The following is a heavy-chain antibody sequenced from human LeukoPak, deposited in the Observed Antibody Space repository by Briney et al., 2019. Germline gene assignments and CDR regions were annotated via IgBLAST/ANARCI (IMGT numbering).Heavy chain of an antibody. CDR3: ARATSGYCSSTSCYDFDY. J-gene: IGHJ4*02. V-gene: IGHV4-34*01. D-gene: IGHD2-2*01. CDR1: GGSFSGYY. Sequence: SETLSLTCAVYGGSFSGYYWSWIRQPPGKGLEWIGEINHSGSTNYNPSLKSRVTISVDRSKNQFSLKLSSVTAADTAVYYCARATSGYCSSTSCYDFDYWGQGTLVTVSS. CDR2: INHSGST.